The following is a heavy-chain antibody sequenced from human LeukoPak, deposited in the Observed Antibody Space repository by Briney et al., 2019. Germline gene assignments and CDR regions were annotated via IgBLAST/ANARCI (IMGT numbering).Heavy chain of an antibody. J-gene: IGHJ4*02. CDR3: ARRIAAFFDY. D-gene: IGHD6-13*01. V-gene: IGHV4-31*03. CDR2: IYYSGST. CDR1: GGSISSGGYY. Sequence: SETLSLICTVSGGSISSGGYYWSWIRQHPGKGLEWIGYIYYSGSTYYNPSLKSRVTISVDTSKNQFSLKLSSVTAADTAVYYCARRIAAFFDYWGQGALVTVSS.